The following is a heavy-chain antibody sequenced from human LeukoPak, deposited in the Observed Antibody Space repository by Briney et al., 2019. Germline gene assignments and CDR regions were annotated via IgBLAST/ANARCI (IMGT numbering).Heavy chain of an antibody. CDR1: GGSISSGDYY. J-gene: IGHJ4*02. CDR3: ARGHGDY. Sequence: SETLSLTCTVSGGSISSGDYYWSWIRQPPGKGLEWIGEINHSGSTNYNPSLKSRVTISVDTSKNQFSLKLSSVTAADTAVYYCARGHGDYWGQGTLVTVSS. V-gene: IGHV4-39*07. CDR2: INHSGST.